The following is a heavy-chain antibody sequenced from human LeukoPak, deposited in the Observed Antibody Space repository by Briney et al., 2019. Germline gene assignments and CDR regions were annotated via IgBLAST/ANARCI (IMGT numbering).Heavy chain of an antibody. J-gene: IGHJ4*02. D-gene: IGHD6-19*01. CDR1: GFTFSSYA. CDR2: IVGSGGST. V-gene: IGHV3-23*01. CDR3: AKGADDSGGWPGRYFDY. Sequence: GGSLRLSCAASGFTFSSYAMSWVRQAPGKGLEWVSAIVGSGGSTYYADSVKGRFTISRDNSRNTLYLQMNSLSAEDTAVYYCAKGADDSGGWPGRYFDYWGQGALVTVSS.